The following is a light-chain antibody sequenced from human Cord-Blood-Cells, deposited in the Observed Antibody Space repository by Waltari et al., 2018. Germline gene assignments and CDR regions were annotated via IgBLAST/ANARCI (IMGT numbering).Light chain of an antibody. V-gene: IGLV2-14*01. CDR2: DVS. CDR1: SSDVGGYNY. CDR3: SSYTSSSTYV. J-gene: IGLJ1*01. Sequence: QSALTQPASVSGSPGQSITISCTGTSSDVGGYNYVSWYQQHPGKAPKLMIYDVSNRPPGVSNLCADSKSGNTASLTISALQAEDEADYYCSSYTSSSTYVFGTGTKVTVL.